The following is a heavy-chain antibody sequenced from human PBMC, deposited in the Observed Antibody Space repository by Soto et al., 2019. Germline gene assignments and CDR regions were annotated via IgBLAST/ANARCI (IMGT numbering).Heavy chain of an antibody. CDR2: ISYDGSNK. J-gene: IGHJ6*02. CDR1: GFIFSKYG. Sequence: LRLSCGASGFIFSKYGMHWVRQAPGKGLEWVAVISYDGSNKYYAESVKGRFIISRDKSENTLYLQMNSLRAEDTALYYCAKDLGSGKPYYYYAMDVWGQGTTVTVSS. D-gene: IGHD3-10*01. CDR3: AKDLGSGKPYYYYAMDV. V-gene: IGHV3-30*18.